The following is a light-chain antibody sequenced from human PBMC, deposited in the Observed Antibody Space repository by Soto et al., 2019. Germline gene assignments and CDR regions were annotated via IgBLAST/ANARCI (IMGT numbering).Light chain of an antibody. CDR3: QQYSTLPRT. CDR1: QSVSNSF. CDR2: GVS. J-gene: IGKJ2*02. V-gene: IGKV3-20*01. Sequence: ESVLTQSPGTLSLSPGERATLSCRASQSVSNSFFAWYQQKPGQAPRLLIYGVSSMATGIPDRFSGSVSGTDFTLTISRLEPEDLVVYYCQQYSTLPRTFGQGNKLEVK.